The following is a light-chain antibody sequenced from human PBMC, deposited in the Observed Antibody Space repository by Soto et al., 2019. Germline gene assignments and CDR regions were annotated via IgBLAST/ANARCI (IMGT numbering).Light chain of an antibody. CDR1: QRVSSN. J-gene: IGKJ2*01. CDR2: GAS. CDR3: QQYNNWPPYT. Sequence: EMVMTQSPATLSLSPGERATLSCRASQRVSSNLAWYQQKPGQAPRLLIYGASTRATGIPARFSGSGSGTEFTLTISSLQSEDFAVYYCQQYNNWPPYTFGQGTKLEIK. V-gene: IGKV3-15*01.